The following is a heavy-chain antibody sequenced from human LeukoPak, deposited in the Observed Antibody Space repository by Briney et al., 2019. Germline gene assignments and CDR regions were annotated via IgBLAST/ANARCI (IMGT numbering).Heavy chain of an antibody. D-gene: IGHD6-19*01. CDR1: GFTFSSYG. CDR2: IRYDGSNK. CDR3: AKDEDPGSGWYV. J-gene: IGHJ4*02. V-gene: IGHV3-30*02. Sequence: RSGGSLRLSCAASGFTFSSYGMSWVRQAPGKGLEWVAFIRYDGSNKYYADSVKGRFTISRDNSKNTLYLQMNSLRAEDTAVYYCAKDEDPGSGWYVWGQGTLVTVSS.